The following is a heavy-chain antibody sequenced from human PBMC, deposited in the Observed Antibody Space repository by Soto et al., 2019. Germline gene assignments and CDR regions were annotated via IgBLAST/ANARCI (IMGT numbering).Heavy chain of an antibody. V-gene: IGHV3-23*01. CDR3: ARSHYGSGSYYNPGDF. J-gene: IGHJ3*01. D-gene: IGHD3-10*01. CDR2: ISGSGGST. Sequence: PGGSLRLSCASSGCTFSSYAMSWVRQAPGKGLEWVSAISGSGGSTYYADSVKGRFTISRDNSKNTVYLQMNRLRAEDTAIYYCARSHYGSGSYYNPGDFWGQGSVVTVSS. CDR1: GCTFSSYA.